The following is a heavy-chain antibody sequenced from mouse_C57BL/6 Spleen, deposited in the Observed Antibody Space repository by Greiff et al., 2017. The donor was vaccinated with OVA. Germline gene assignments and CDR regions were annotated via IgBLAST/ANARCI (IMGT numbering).Heavy chain of an antibody. D-gene: IGHD1-1*01. CDR2: IYYSGTI. V-gene: IGHV3-5*01. CDR1: GISITTGNYR. CDR3: ARERDYGSSYGGFAY. Sequence: EVQLQESGPGLVKPSQTVFLTCTVTGISITTGNYRWSWIRQFPGNKLEWIGYIYYSGTITYNPSLTSRTTITRDTPKNQFFMEMNSLTAEDTATYYCARERDYGSSYGGFAYWGQGTLVTVSA. J-gene: IGHJ3*01.